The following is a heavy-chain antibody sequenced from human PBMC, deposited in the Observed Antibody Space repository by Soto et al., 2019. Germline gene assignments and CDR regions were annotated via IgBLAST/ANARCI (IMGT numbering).Heavy chain of an antibody. CDR3: ARVDYLDSSGYFFD. CDR2: IYHGGTT. CDR1: GGSISSTNW. V-gene: IGHV4-4*02. J-gene: IGHJ4*02. Sequence: QVQLQESGPRLVNPSGTLSLTCAVSGGSISSTNWWTWVRQPPGTGLEWIGEIYHGGTTNYNPSLKSRVTISIDKSKNQFSLNLSSATAADTAMYYCARVDYLDSSGYFFDWGQGILVTVSS. D-gene: IGHD3-22*01.